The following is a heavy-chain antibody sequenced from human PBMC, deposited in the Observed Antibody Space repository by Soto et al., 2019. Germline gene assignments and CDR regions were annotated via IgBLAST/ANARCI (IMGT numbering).Heavy chain of an antibody. V-gene: IGHV1-3*01. J-gene: IGHJ3*02. CDR3: ARGWTDYCSSTSCYPENDAFDI. CDR2: INAGNGNT. D-gene: IGHD2-2*01. Sequence: ASVKVSCKASGYTFTSYAMHWVRQAPGQRLEWMGWINAGNGNTKYSQKFQGRVTITRDTSASTAYMELSSLRSEDTAVYYCARGWTDYCSSTSCYPENDAFDIWGQGTMVTVSS. CDR1: GYTFTSYA.